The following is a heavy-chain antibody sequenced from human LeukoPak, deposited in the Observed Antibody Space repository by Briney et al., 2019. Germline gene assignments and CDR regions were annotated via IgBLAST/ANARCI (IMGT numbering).Heavy chain of an antibody. CDR3: ARSEIYYDILTGIDY. Sequence: GGSLRLSCAASGFTFRNFWMYWVRQAPGKGLVWVSRINGDGSSTNYADSVKGRFTISRDNAKNSLYLQMNSLRAEDAAVYYCARSEIYYDILTGIDYWGQGTLVTVSS. CDR1: GFTFRNFW. CDR2: INGDGSST. V-gene: IGHV3-74*01. J-gene: IGHJ4*02. D-gene: IGHD3-9*01.